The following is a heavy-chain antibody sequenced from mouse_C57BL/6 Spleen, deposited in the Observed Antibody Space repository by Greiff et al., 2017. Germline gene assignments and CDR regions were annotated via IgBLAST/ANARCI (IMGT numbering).Heavy chain of an antibody. CDR2: ISYDGSN. V-gene: IGHV3-6*01. D-gene: IGHD2-5*01. CDR1: GYSITSGYY. CDR3: ARGAYSNYSAWFAY. J-gene: IGHJ3*01. Sequence: EVQLQQSGPGLVKPSQSLSLTCSVTGYSITSGYYWNWIRQFPGNKLEWMGYISYDGSNNYNPSLKNRISITRDTSKNQFFLKLNSVTTEDTATYYCARGAYSNYSAWFAYWGQGTLVTVSA.